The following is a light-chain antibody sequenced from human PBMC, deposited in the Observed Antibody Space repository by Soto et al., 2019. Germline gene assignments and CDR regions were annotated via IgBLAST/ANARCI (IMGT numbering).Light chain of an antibody. CDR1: KSDIGVYDF. CDR2: EVV. V-gene: IGLV2-8*01. J-gene: IGLJ1*01. CDR3: KSYAGSNTYV. Sequence: QSALTQPPSASGSPGQSVTISCTGTKSDIGVYDFVSWYQHHPGKAPRLIIYEVVQRPSGVPDRFSGAKSGNKASLTVSGLQAADEADYFCKSYAGSNTYVFGSGTKVTVL.